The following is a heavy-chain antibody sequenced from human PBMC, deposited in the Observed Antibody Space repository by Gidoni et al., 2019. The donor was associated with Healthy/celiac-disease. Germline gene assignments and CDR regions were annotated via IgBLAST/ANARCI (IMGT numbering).Heavy chain of an antibody. Sequence: EVQLVESGGGLVKPGGSLRLSCAASGFTFSSYSMHWVRQAPGKGLEWVSSMSSSSSYIYYADSVKGRFTIYRDNDKNSLYLQMNSLRAEDTAVYYCARQRRNYDYPHDGMDVWGQGTTVTVSS. J-gene: IGHJ6*02. CDR1: GFTFSSYS. CDR2: MSSSSSYI. V-gene: IGHV3-21*01. CDR3: ARQRRNYDYPHDGMDV. D-gene: IGHD3-16*01.